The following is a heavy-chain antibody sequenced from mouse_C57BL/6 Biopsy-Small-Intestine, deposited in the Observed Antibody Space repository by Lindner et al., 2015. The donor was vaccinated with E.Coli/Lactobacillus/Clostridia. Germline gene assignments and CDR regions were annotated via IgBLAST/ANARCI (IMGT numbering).Heavy chain of an antibody. J-gene: IGHJ4*01. V-gene: IGHV1-81*01. CDR2: IIPIFGTA. Sequence: SVKVSCKASGGTFSSYAISWVRQAPGQGLEWMGGIIPIFGTANYAQKFQGGVTITADESTSTAYMELSSLRSEDTAVYYCARDSLLMRGYSYGLGYWGQGTLVTVSS. CDR3: ARDSLLMRGYSYGLGY. CDR1: GGTFSSYA.